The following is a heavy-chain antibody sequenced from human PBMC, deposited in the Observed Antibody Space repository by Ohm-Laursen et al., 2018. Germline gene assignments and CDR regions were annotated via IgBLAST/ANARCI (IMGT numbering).Heavy chain of an antibody. CDR2: INSSGSTI. J-gene: IGHJ5*02. CDR3: ARDNSVRDNSDITFWWFHP. D-gene: IGHD1-1*01. Sequence: SLRLSCSASGFTFSDYYMSWIRQAPGKGLEWVSYINSSGSTIYYADSVKGRFTISRDNAKNSLYLQMNSLRAEDTAVYYCARDNSVRDNSDITFWWFHPWGQGTLVTVSS. CDR1: GFTFSDYY. V-gene: IGHV3-11*01.